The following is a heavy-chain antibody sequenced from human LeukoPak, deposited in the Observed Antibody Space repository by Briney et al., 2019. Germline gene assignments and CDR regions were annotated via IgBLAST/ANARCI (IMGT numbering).Heavy chain of an antibody. J-gene: IGHJ4*02. Sequence: GGSLRLSCAASGFTFSTYNMNWVRQAPGEGLEWVSHITSSSTNIYYADSVKGRFTISRDNSKNTLYLQMNSLRAEDTAVYYCARDSPKYYDYVWGSYLPFDYWGQGTLVTVSS. CDR1: GFTFSTYN. D-gene: IGHD3-16*01. V-gene: IGHV3-48*01. CDR3: ARDSPKYYDYVWGSYLPFDY. CDR2: ITSSSTNI.